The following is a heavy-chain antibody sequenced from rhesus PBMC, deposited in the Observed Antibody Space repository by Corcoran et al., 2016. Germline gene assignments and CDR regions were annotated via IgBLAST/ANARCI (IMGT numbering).Heavy chain of an antibody. CDR1: GGSVSSHY. D-gene: IGHD6-25*01. CDR3: ACSVGRGSWNWDY. Sequence: QLQLQASGPGLVKPSEPLSLTCAVSGGSVSSHYWSWLRQPPGKGLEWIGRISGSGGSTDYNPSLKSRVTIATDTSKNQFSLKLSSVTAADTAVYYCACSVGRGSWNWDYWGQGVRVTVSS. V-gene: IGHV4-173*01. CDR2: ISGSGGST. J-gene: IGHJ4*01.